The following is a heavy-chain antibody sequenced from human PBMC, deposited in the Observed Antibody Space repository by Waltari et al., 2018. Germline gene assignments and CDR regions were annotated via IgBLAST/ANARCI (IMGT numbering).Heavy chain of an antibody. CDR1: GDTVDLYS. CDR3: VRGGGFRWFDV. Sequence: QLQLQESGPGLVKSSETLSLTCPVTGDTVDLYSWSWVRQSSGKTFEWLGYISYSEGPQYNPAVQSRLTLSLDTSKNHFFLSLRAVTAADTGLYFCVRGGGFRWFDVWGHGTLVSVPS. D-gene: IGHD2-15*01. CDR2: ISYSEGP. V-gene: IGHV4-59*02. J-gene: IGHJ2*01.